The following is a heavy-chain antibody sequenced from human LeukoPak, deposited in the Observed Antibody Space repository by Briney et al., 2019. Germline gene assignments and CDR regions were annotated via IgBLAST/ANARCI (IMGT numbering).Heavy chain of an antibody. CDR2: INTNTGNP. Sequence: GASVKVSCKASGYTFTSYAMNWVRQAPGQGLEWMGWINTNTGNPTYAQGFTGRFVFSLDTSVSTAYLQISSLKAEDTAVYYCARDRRFAYCGGDCSLEWYFDLWGRGTLVTVSS. CDR1: GYTFTSYA. V-gene: IGHV7-4-1*02. CDR3: ARDRRFAYCGGDCSLEWYFDL. D-gene: IGHD2-21*02. J-gene: IGHJ2*01.